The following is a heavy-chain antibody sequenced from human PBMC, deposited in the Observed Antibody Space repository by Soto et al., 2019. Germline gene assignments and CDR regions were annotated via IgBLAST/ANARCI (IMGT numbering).Heavy chain of an antibody. D-gene: IGHD3-10*01. V-gene: IGHV4-4*02. CDR1: GDSMTSSNR. J-gene: IGHJ4*02. CDR2: AHHSGRT. Sequence: SETLSLTCTVSGDSMTSSNRWNWVRQPPGKGLEWIGEAHHSGRTNYNPSLRSRVTISVDKSQNHFSLQLTSVTAADTAVYYCAKSPHYYGSGSYFDYWGQGTLVTVSS. CDR3: AKSPHYYGSGSYFDY.